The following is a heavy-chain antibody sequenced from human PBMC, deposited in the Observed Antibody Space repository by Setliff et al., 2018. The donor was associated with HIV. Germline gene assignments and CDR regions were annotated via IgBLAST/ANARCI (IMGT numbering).Heavy chain of an antibody. Sequence: GSLRLSCAASGFIFSSYAMHWVRQAPGKGLEWVSGISGSGSSYIYYAESVKGRFTISRDNAKNSMYLQMNSLRAEDTAVYYCERAGVYYDSSGYCIDYWGQGTLVTVSS. J-gene: IGHJ4*02. CDR3: ERAGVYYDSSGYCIDY. D-gene: IGHD3-22*01. V-gene: IGHV3-21*01. CDR2: ISGSGSSYI. CDR1: GFIFSSYA.